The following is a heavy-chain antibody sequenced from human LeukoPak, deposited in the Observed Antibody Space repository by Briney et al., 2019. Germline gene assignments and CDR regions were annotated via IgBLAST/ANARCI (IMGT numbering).Heavy chain of an antibody. Sequence: GGSLRLSCVASGFTFRNYAMSWVRQSPGKGLEWISAISNDGVYTFHADSVKGRLTISRDNSKNTLYLQMDSLRAEDTALYYCAKDQNTVATAPFDYWGQGTLVTVSS. V-gene: IGHV3-23*01. D-gene: IGHD4-17*01. J-gene: IGHJ4*02. CDR3: AKDQNTVATAPFDY. CDR1: GFTFRNYA. CDR2: ISNDGVYT.